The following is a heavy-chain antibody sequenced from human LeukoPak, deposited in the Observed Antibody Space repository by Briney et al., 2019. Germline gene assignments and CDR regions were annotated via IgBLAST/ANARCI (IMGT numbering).Heavy chain of an antibody. Sequence: PGGSLRLSCAASGFTFSGSAIHWVRQASGKGLEWVGRIRSKGHSYATAYAVSVKGRFTLSRDDSKNMAYLHMSSLKTEDTAVYYCSSSPDIVVLTVPDFWGQGTLVTVSS. CDR1: GFTFSGSA. J-gene: IGHJ4*02. CDR3: SSSPDIVVLTVPDF. V-gene: IGHV3-73*01. D-gene: IGHD2-21*02. CDR2: IRSKGHSYAT.